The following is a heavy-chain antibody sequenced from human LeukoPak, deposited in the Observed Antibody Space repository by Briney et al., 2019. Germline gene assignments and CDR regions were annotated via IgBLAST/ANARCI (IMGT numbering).Heavy chain of an antibody. V-gene: IGHV3-7*01. CDR2: IKQDGSEK. J-gene: IGHJ6*03. Sequence: PGGSLRLSCAASGFTFSSYSMNWVRQAPGKGLEWVANIKQDGSEKYYVDSVKGRFTISRDNAKNSLYLQMNSLRAEDTAVYYCARGRHMDVWGKGTTVTISS. CDR3: ARGRHMDV. CDR1: GFTFSSYS.